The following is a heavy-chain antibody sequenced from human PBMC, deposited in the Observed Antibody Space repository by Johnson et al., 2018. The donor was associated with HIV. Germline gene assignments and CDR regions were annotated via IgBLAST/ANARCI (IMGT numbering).Heavy chain of an antibody. D-gene: IGHD2-15*01. CDR2: IYSGGST. J-gene: IGHJ3*02. V-gene: IGHV3-66*01. CDR3: ARACSGGSCYEEKSPDAFDI. Sequence: VQLVESGGGLVKPGGSLRLSCAASGFTVSSNYMSWVRQAPGKGLEWVSVIYSGGSTYCADSVKGRFTISRDNSKNTLYLQMNSLRAEDTAVYYCARACSGGSCYEEKSPDAFDIWGQGTMVTVSS. CDR1: GFTVSSNY.